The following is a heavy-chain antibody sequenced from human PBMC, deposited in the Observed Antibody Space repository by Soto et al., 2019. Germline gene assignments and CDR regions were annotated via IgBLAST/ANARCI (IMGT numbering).Heavy chain of an antibody. D-gene: IGHD4-17*01. V-gene: IGHV3-23*01. J-gene: IGHJ3*01. CDR2: ISIRGDYR. CDR3: ANHGGFDF. Sequence: EGQLLQSGGGLVQPGESLRLSCAASGFTFSSSGRSWVRQAPGKGLEWVSSISIRGDYRYYADSVKGRFTISRDNSKNTLYLQMSSLPAEDTALYYCANHGGFDFWGQGTMVAVSS. CDR1: GFTFSSSG.